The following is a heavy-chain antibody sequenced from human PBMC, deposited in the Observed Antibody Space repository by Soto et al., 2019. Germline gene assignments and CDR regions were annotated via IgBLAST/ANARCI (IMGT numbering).Heavy chain of an antibody. CDR1: GGTFSSYA. D-gene: IGHD1-1*01. CDR2: IIPIFGTA. J-gene: IGHJ4*02. Sequence: ASVKVSCKASGGTFSSYAISWVRQAPGQGLEWMGGIIPIFGTANYAQKFQGRVTITADKSTSTAYMELSSLRSEDTAVYYCARGDEGLDSLEYFDYWGQGTLVTVSS. V-gene: IGHV1-69*06. CDR3: ARGDEGLDSLEYFDY.